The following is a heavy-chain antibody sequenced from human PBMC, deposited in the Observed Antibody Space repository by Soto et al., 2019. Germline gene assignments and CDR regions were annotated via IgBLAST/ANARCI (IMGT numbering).Heavy chain of an antibody. Sequence: PSETLSLTCAVYGGSFSGYYWSWIRQPPGKGLEWIGEINHSGSTNYNPFLKSRVTISVDTSKNQFSLKLSSVTAADTAVYYCARTPRGGSGGSCYRSYYYYMDVWGKGTTVTVSS. D-gene: IGHD2-15*01. V-gene: IGHV4-34*01. CDR3: ARTPRGGSGGSCYRSYYYYMDV. J-gene: IGHJ6*03. CDR1: GGSFSGYY. CDR2: INHSGST.